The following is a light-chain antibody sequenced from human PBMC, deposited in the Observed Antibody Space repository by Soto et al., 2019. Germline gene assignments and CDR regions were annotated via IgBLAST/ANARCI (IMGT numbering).Light chain of an antibody. CDR2: GAS. CDR1: QIVGASY. J-gene: IGKJ1*01. CDR3: QQYGSSSWT. Sequence: EMMLTQSPGTLSLSPGERATLSCRASQIVGASYLAWYQQKPGQAPRLLINGASSRATGIPDRFSGSGSGTDFTLTISRLEPEDFAVYYCQQYGSSSWTFGQGTKVDIK. V-gene: IGKV3-20*01.